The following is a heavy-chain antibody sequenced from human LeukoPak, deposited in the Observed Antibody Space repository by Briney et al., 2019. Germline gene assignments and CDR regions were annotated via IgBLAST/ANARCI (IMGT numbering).Heavy chain of an antibody. J-gene: IGHJ6*02. D-gene: IGHD3-3*01. V-gene: IGHV4-31*03. CDR3: ARGDSTIFGMAPYLYYYYNMDV. Sequence: SETLSLTCTVSGGSISSGGYYWSWIRQHPGKGLEWIGYIYDSGSTYYNPSLKSRVTISVDTSKNQFSLKLSSVTAADTAVYYCARGDSTIFGMAPYLYYYYNMDVWGQGTTVTVSS. CDR1: GGSISSGGYY. CDR2: IYDSGST.